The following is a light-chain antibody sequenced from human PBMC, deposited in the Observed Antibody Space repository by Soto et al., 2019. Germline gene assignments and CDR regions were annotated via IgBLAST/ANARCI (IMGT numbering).Light chain of an antibody. CDR1: QSVSSSY. Sequence: EIVLTQSPGTLSLSPGERATLSCRASQSVSSSYLAWYQQKPGQAPRLLIYGASSRATGIPDRFSGSGSGTVFTLTISSLEPEDFAVYYRQQYRRSPYTFGQGTKLEIK. CDR2: GAS. J-gene: IGKJ2*01. CDR3: QQYRRSPYT. V-gene: IGKV3-20*01.